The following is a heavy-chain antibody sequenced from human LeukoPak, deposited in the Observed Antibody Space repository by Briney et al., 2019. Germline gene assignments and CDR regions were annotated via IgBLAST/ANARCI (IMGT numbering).Heavy chain of an antibody. Sequence: GGSLRLSCAASGFTFSSYAMHRVRQAPGKGLEYVSAISSNGGSTYYANSVKGRFTISRDNSKNTLYLQMGSLRAEDMAVYYCARDAPSTMRGAFDIWGQGTMVTVSS. CDR2: ISSNGGST. J-gene: IGHJ3*02. CDR1: GFTFSSYA. D-gene: IGHD3-22*01. V-gene: IGHV3-64*01. CDR3: ARDAPSTMRGAFDI.